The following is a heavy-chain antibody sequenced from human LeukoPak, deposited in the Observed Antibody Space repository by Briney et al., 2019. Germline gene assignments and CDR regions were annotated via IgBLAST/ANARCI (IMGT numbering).Heavy chain of an antibody. V-gene: IGHV4-39*07. CDR1: GGSISSGDYY. D-gene: IGHD3-10*01. CDR3: ARGRRAYYYGSGSYSAFDI. CDR2: INHSGST. J-gene: IGHJ3*02. Sequence: SETLSLTCTVSGGSISSGDYYWSWIRQPPGKGLEWIGEINHSGSTNYNPSLKSRVTISVDTSKNQFSLKLSSVTAADTAVYYCARGRRAYYYGSGSYSAFDIWGQGTMVTVSS.